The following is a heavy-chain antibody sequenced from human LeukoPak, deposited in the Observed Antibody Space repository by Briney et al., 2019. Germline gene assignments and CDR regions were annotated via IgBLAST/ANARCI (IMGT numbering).Heavy chain of an antibody. V-gene: IGHV4-59*01. D-gene: IGHD6-19*01. CDR1: GGSIRGYY. CDR3: ARLYSSGWYVNRFDP. J-gene: IGHJ5*02. Sequence: SETLSLTCNVSGGSIRGYYWSWIRQPPGKGLEWVGYIYSSGSTNYNPSLKSRVTMSVDTSKNQFSLKVSSVTAADTAVYYCARLYSSGWYVNRFDPWGQGTLVTVSS. CDR2: IYSSGST.